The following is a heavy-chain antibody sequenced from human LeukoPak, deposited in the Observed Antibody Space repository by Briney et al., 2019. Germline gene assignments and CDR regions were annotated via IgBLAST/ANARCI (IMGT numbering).Heavy chain of an antibody. Sequence: GGSLRLSCAASGFTFSSYGMHWVRQAPGKGLEWVAFIRYDGSNKYYADSVKGRFTISRDNSKNTLYLQMNSLRAEDTAVYYRAKEAYCGGDCYGNWFDPWGQGTLVTVSS. CDR3: AKEAYCGGDCYGNWFDP. V-gene: IGHV3-30*02. J-gene: IGHJ5*02. D-gene: IGHD2-21*02. CDR1: GFTFSSYG. CDR2: IRYDGSNK.